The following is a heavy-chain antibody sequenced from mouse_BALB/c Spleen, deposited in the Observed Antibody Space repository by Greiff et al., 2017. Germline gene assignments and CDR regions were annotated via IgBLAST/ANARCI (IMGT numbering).Heavy chain of an antibody. V-gene: IGHV1-4*01. CDR2: INPSSGYT. CDR3: ARDGGLYAMDY. CDR1: GYTFTSYT. Sequence: QVQLKESGAELARPGASVKMSCKASGYTFTSYTMHWVKQRPGQGLEWIGYINPSSGYTNYNQKFKDKATLTADKSSSTAYMQLSSLPSEDSAVLYWARDGGLYAMDYWGQGTSVTVSS. D-gene: IGHD3-1*01. J-gene: IGHJ4*01.